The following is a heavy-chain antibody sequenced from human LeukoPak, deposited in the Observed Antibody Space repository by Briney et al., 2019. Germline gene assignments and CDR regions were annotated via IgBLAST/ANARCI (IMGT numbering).Heavy chain of an antibody. V-gene: IGHV4-59*08. Sequence: SETLSLTCTVSGGSISSYYWSWIRQPPGKGLEWIGYIYYSGSTNYNPSLKSRVTISVDTSKNQFSLKLSSVTAADTAAYYCASLAVAGSYDAFDIWGQGTMVTVSS. D-gene: IGHD6-19*01. CDR1: GGSISSYY. CDR2: IYYSGST. CDR3: ASLAVAGSYDAFDI. J-gene: IGHJ3*02.